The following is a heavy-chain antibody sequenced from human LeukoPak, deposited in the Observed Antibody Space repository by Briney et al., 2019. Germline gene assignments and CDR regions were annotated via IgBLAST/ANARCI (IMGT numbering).Heavy chain of an antibody. J-gene: IGHJ6*02. Sequence: GGSLRLSCAASGLTVSGNYMSWVRQAPGKGLECVSVIYSGGSTYYGDSVKGRITISSDNFKNTMHHQMNKQRAEDTAVYYCATIDGYSYGSSYYYYGMDVWGQGTTVTVSS. CDR2: IYSGGST. CDR3: ATIDGYSYGSSYYYYGMDV. D-gene: IGHD5-18*01. V-gene: IGHV3-66*01. CDR1: GLTVSGNY.